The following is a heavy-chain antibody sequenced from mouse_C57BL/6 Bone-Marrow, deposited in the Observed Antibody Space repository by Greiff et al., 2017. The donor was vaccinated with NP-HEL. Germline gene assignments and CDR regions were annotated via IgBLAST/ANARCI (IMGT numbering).Heavy chain of an antibody. CDR2: ISYDGSN. Sequence: EVKLQESGPGLVKPSQSLSLTCSVTGYSITSGYYWYWIRQFPGNNLEWVGYISYDGSNNYNPSLNNRISITRDTSKNQSFLKLNSVTTEDTATYYGARDDHYGSSLFAYWGQGTPVTGSA. CDR3: ARDDHYGSSLFAY. D-gene: IGHD1-1*01. V-gene: IGHV3-6*01. J-gene: IGHJ3*01. CDR1: GYSITSGYY.